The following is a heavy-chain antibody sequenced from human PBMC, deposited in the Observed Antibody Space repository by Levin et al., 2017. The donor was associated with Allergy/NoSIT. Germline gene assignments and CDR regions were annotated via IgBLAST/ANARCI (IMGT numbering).Heavy chain of an antibody. CDR1: GFTFSTYA. Sequence: GESLKISCAASGFTFSTYAMSWVRQAPGKGLEWVSSISGSGSTIHYADSVQGRFTISRDSSMNSLHLQMNSLRAEDTAVYYCAKHRPEWTLSENDAFDVWGQGTLVSVSS. CDR2: ISGSGSTI. D-gene: IGHD3-3*01. CDR3: AKHRPEWTLSENDAFDV. V-gene: IGHV3-23*01. J-gene: IGHJ3*01.